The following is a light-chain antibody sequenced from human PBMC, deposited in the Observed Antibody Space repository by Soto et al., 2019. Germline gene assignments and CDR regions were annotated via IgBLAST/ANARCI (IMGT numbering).Light chain of an antibody. CDR1: QSISSN. J-gene: IGKJ1*01. CDR2: RTS. Sequence: EIVMTQSPATLSVSRGDRATLSCRASQSISSNLAWYQQKPGQAPRLLIFRTSSRATGFPARFSGSGSGTEFNLTISSLQSEDFAVYYCQQYSNWPPWTFGQGTKVDI. V-gene: IGKV3-15*01. CDR3: QQYSNWPPWT.